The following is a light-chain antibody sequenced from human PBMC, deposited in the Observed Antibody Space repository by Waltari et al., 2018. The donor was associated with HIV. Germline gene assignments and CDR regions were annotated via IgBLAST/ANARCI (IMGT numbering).Light chain of an antibody. CDR2: DVS. V-gene: IGLV2-14*01. J-gene: IGLJ1*01. CDR3: SSYTSSSSYV. Sequence: QSALTQPAPVSGSPGQSITISCTGHSSDVGGYNYVSWYQQHPGKAPKLMIYDVSNRPSGVSNRFSGSKSGNTASLTISGLQAEDEADYYCSSYTSSSSYVFGTGTKVTVL. CDR1: SSDVGGYNY.